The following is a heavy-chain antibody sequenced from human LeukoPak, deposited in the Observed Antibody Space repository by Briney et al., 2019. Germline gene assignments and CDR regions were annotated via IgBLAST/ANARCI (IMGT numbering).Heavy chain of an antibody. V-gene: IGHV4-39*07. J-gene: IGHJ5*02. CDR3: ARDLFPCYCGSGSLGWFDP. CDR1: GGSISSSSYY. Sequence: SETLSLTCTVSGGSISSSSYYWGWIRQPPGKGLEWIGSIYYSGSTYYNPSLKSRVTISVDTSKNQFSLTLSSVTAADTAVYYCARDLFPCYCGSGSLGWFDPWGQGTLVTVSS. D-gene: IGHD3-10*01. CDR2: IYYSGST.